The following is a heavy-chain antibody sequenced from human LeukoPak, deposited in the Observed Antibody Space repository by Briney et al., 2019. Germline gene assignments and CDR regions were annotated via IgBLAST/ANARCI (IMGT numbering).Heavy chain of an antibody. Sequence: ASVKVSCKASGYTFTGYYMHWVRQAPGQGLEWMGRINPNSGGTNYAQKFQGSVTMTRDTSISTAYMELSRLRSDDTAVYYCARGSQDDYGDHKLSGPWGQGTLVTVSS. V-gene: IGHV1-2*06. CDR2: INPNSGGT. CDR3: ARGSQDDYGDHKLSGP. CDR1: GYTFTGYY. D-gene: IGHD4-17*01. J-gene: IGHJ5*02.